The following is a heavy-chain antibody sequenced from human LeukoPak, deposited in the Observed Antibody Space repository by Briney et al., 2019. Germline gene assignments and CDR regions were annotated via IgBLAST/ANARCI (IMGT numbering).Heavy chain of an antibody. CDR2: IWYDGSNK. Sequence: PGGSLRLSCAVSGFTFSSYGMHWGRQAPGKGLEWVAVIWYDGSNKYYADSVKGRFTISRDNSTNTLYLQMNSLRAEDTAVYYCAKGLSGSFNGGYYFDYWGQGTLVTVSS. V-gene: IGHV3-33*06. CDR3: AKGLSGSFNGGYYFDY. J-gene: IGHJ4*02. CDR1: GFTFSSYG. D-gene: IGHD1-26*01.